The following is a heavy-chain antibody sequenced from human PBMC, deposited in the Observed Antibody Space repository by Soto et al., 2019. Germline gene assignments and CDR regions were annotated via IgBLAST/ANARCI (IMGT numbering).Heavy chain of an antibody. CDR2: VFYSVSS. CDR1: GASITTYS. V-gene: IGHV4-59*01. Sequence: QVQLQESGPGLVRPSETLSLTCTVSGASITTYSWNWIRQSPGKGLEWIGNVFYSVSSDSDPSLKSRVTVSVDTSXXXXXXXXXXXXXXXXXXXXXXXXXXXXXXFLSRPQVVGAFDIWGQGTPVTVSS. CDR3: XXXXXXXXXFLSRPQVVGAFDI. J-gene: IGHJ3*02. D-gene: IGHD3-16*01.